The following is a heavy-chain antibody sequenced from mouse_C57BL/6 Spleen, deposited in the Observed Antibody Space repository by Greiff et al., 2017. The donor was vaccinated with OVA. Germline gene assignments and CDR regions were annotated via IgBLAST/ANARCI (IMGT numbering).Heavy chain of an antibody. D-gene: IGHD1-2*01. V-gene: IGHV1-82*01. J-gene: IGHJ1*03. CDR1: GYAFSSSW. CDR3: ARTTAFDV. CDR2: IYPGDGDT. Sequence: VKLQESGPELVKPGASVKISCKASGYAFSSSWMNWVKQRPGKGLEWIGRIYPGDGDTNYNGKFKGKATLTADKSSSTAYMQLSSLTSEDSAVYFCARTTAFDVWGTGTTVTVSS.